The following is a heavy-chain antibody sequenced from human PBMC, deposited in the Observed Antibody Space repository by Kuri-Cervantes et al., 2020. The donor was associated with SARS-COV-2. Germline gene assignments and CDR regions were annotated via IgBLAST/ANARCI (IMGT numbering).Heavy chain of an antibody. V-gene: IGHV3-9*01. D-gene: IGHD1-1*01. CDR3: VRDGDHWNFDY. Sequence: LSLTCAASGFTFSGHWIHWVRQAPGKGLEWVSGISWNSGSIGYADSVKGRFTISRDNAKNSLYLQMNSLRAEDTAVYYCVRDGDHWNFDYWGQGTLVTGSS. CDR2: ISWNSGSI. J-gene: IGHJ4*02. CDR1: GFTFSGHW.